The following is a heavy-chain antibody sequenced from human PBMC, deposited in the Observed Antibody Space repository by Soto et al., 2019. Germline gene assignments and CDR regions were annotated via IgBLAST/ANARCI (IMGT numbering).Heavy chain of an antibody. D-gene: IGHD3-3*02. Sequence: QVQLQQWGAGLLKPSETLSLTCAVYGGSFTGYYWTWIRQTPGKVLEWIGEINYRGSSYYNPSLESRISMAVDTSKNQFSLKLRSVNAADTAVYFCVRAQPHQITIFEVVIRSYDYGMDVWGQGTTVTVSS. CDR3: VRAQPHQITIFEVVIRSYDYGMDV. CDR1: GGSFTGYY. V-gene: IGHV4-34*01. J-gene: IGHJ6*02. CDR2: INYRGSS.